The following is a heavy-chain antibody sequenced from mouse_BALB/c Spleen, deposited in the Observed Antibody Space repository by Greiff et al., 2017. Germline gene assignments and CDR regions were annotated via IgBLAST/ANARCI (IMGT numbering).Heavy chain of an antibody. CDR2: IDPENGDT. CDR3: NAYYDYDDWFAY. V-gene: IGHV14-4*02. Sequence: EVQLQQSGAELVRSGASVKLSCTASGFNIKDYYMHWVKQRPEQGLEWIGWIDPENGDTEYAPKFQGKANMTADTSSNTAYLQLSSLTSEDTAVYDCNAYYDYDDWFAYWGQGTLVTVSA. D-gene: IGHD2-4*01. J-gene: IGHJ3*01. CDR1: GFNIKDYY.